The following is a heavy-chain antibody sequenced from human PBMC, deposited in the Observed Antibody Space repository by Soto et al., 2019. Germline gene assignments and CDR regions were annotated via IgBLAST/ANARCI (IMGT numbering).Heavy chain of an antibody. CDR3: ARGRGPTPPPD. J-gene: IGHJ4*02. CDR2: IYHSGST. Sequence: WSWIRQPPGKGLEWIGYIYHSGSTYYNPSLKSRVTISVDRSKNQFSLKLSSVTAADTAVYYCARGRGPTPPPDWGQGTLVTVSS. D-gene: IGHD2-2*01. V-gene: IGHV4-30-2*01.